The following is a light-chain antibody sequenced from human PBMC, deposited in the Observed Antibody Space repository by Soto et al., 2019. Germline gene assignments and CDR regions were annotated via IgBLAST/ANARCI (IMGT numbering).Light chain of an antibody. V-gene: IGKV3-15*01. CDR3: HQYENWPQT. CDR2: RAS. Sequence: EIVMTQSPATLSVSPGERATLSCRASQSISSNLAWYQQKLGQAPRLLIYRASTRAPGIPARFSGSGSGTEFTLTISSLQSEDFALYYCHQYENWPQTFGQGTKVEI. J-gene: IGKJ1*01. CDR1: QSISSN.